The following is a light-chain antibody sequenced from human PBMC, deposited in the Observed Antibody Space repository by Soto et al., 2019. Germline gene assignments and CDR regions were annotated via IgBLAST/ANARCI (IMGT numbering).Light chain of an antibody. CDR3: SSYAGSNIVV. Sequence: QSALTQPPSASGSPGQSVTISCTGTSSDVGGYNDVSWYQQYPGKAPKLMIYEVTKRPSGVPDRFSGSKSGNTASLTVSGLQAEDEADYYCSSYAGSNIVVFGGGTKVTVL. V-gene: IGLV2-8*01. CDR1: SSDVGGYND. J-gene: IGLJ2*01. CDR2: EVT.